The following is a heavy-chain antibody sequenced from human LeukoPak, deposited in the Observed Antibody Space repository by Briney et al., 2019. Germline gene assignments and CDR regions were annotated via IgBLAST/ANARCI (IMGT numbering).Heavy chain of an antibody. CDR1: GFTFGSNW. J-gene: IGHJ6*02. D-gene: IGHD6-19*01. CDR3: AKVISSGSVGYYYGMDV. Sequence: GGSLRLSCAASGFTFGSNWMSWVRQAPGKGLEWVAHINQDGSVRYYVDSVKGRFTISRDNSKNTLYLQMNSLRAEDTAVYYCAKVISSGSVGYYYGMDVWGQGTTVTVSS. CDR2: INQDGSVR. V-gene: IGHV3-7*01.